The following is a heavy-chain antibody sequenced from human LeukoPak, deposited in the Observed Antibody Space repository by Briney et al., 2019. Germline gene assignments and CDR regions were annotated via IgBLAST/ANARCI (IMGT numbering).Heavy chain of an antibody. CDR1: GLSISNFW. J-gene: IGHJ4*02. CDR3: VTDGDGYNDPEY. V-gene: IGHV3-7*01. D-gene: IGHD1-14*01. Sequence: GGSLRLSCAVSGLSISNFWMHWVRQAPGKGLEWVAIINKDGNEKTYVDSVKRRFPLSRENAKTSLHLQMNSLRAEDTAFYYCVTDGDGYNDPEYWGRGTLVTVSS. CDR2: INKDGNEK.